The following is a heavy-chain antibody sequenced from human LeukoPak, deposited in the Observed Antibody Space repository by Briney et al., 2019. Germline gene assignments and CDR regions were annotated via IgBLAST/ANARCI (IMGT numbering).Heavy chain of an antibody. CDR1: GFTFSSYE. Sequence: PGGSLRLSCAASGFTFSSYEMNWVRQAPGKGLEWVSYISSSGSTIYYADSVKGRFTISRDNAKNSLYLQMNSLRAEDTAVYYCAREYYYGSGTFWDYGMDVWGQGTTVTVSS. CDR3: AREYYYGSGTFWDYGMDV. CDR2: ISSSGSTI. J-gene: IGHJ6*02. V-gene: IGHV3-48*03. D-gene: IGHD3-10*01.